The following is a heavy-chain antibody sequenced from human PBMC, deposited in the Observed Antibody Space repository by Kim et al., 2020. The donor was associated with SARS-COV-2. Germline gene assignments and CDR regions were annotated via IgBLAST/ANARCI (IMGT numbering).Heavy chain of an antibody. CDR3: ARDLGWELLLGGAFDI. CDR1: GFTFSSYS. CDR2: ISSSSSTI. D-gene: IGHD1-26*01. V-gene: IGHV3-48*02. J-gene: IGHJ3*02. Sequence: GGSLRLSCAASGFTFSSYSMNWVRQAPGKGLEWVSYISSSSSTIYYADSVKGRFTISRDNAKNSLYLQMNSLRDEDTAVYYCARDLGWELLLGGAFDIWGQGTMVTVSS.